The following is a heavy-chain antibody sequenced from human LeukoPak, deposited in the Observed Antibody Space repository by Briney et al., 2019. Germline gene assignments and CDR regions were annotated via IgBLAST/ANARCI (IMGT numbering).Heavy chain of an antibody. Sequence: GGSLRLSCAASGFTVSSNYMSWVRQAPGKGLEWVAVISYDGSNKYCADSVKGRFTISRDNSKNTLYLQMNSLRAEDTAVYYCAREAKYDFWSGPNDYWGQGTLVTVSS. CDR1: GFTVSSNY. J-gene: IGHJ4*02. CDR3: AREAKYDFWSGPNDY. CDR2: ISYDGSNK. D-gene: IGHD3-3*01. V-gene: IGHV3-30-3*01.